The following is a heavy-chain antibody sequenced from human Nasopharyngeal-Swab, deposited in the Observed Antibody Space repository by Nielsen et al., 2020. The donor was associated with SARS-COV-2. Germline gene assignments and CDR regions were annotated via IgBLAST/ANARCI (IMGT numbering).Heavy chain of an antibody. J-gene: IGHJ3*02. V-gene: IGHV3-66*01. CDR3: ARDGRYYDFWSGYYSPSHSDAFDI. CDR1: GFTVSSNY. Sequence: GGSLRLSCAASGFTVSSNYMSWVRQAPGKGLEWVSVIYSGGSTYYADSVKGRFTISRDNSKNTLYLQMNSLRAEDTAVYYCARDGRYYDFWSGYYSPSHSDAFDIWGQGTMVTVSS. D-gene: IGHD3-3*01. CDR2: IYSGGST.